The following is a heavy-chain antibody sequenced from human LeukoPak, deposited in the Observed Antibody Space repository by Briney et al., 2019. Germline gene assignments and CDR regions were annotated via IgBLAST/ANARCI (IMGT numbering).Heavy chain of an antibody. CDR2: ITGSGGST. CDR3: AKDGRKWELLGAFDI. D-gene: IGHD1-26*01. J-gene: IGHJ3*02. CDR1: GFTFSNYA. Sequence: GGSLRLSCAASGFTFSNYAMIWVRQAPGKGLEWVSAITGSGGSTYYADSVKGRFTISRDNSKNTLYLQMNSLRAEDTAVYYCAKDGRKWELLGAFDIWGQGTMVTVSS. V-gene: IGHV3-23*01.